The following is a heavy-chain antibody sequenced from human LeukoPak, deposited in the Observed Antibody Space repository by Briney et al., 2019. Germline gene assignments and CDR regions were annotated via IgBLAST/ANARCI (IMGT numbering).Heavy chain of an antibody. J-gene: IGHJ5*02. Sequence: SETLSLTCTVSGGSISSYYWSWVRQPPGKGLEWIGYIYTSGSTNYNPSLKSRVTISVDTSKNQFSLKLSSVTAADTAVYYCARQGTERITMVRGVPRTYNWFDPWGQGTLVTVSS. CDR1: GGSISSYY. CDR2: IYTSGST. V-gene: IGHV4-4*09. D-gene: IGHD3-10*01. CDR3: ARQGTERITMVRGVPRTYNWFDP.